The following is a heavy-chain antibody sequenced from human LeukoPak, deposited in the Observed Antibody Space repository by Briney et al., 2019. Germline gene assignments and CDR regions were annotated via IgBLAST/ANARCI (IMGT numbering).Heavy chain of an antibody. D-gene: IGHD5-24*01. Sequence: PGPSRTPSCAASAFTFSSYGMHWARQAPGKGRELLAVISYNVSNKYYADSVKGRFTISRDNSNNTLYLQMNSLRAEDTAVYSCAKDDGRWLQIDYWGQGTLVTVCS. CDR3: AKDDGRWLQIDY. CDR2: ISYNVSNK. CDR1: AFTFSSYG. V-gene: IGHV3-30*18. J-gene: IGHJ4*02.